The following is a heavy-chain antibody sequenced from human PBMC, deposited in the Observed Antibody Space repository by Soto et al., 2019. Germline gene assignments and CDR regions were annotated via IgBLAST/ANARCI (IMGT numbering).Heavy chain of an antibody. CDR2: IIPIFGTA. D-gene: IGHD3-22*01. Sequence: SVKVSCKASGGTFSSYAISWVRQAPGQGLEWMGGIIPIFGTANYAQKFQGRVTITADESTSTAYMELSSLRSEDTAVYYCARVSGDSSGYYYYYYVMDVWGQGTTVTVSS. J-gene: IGHJ6*02. CDR1: GGTFSSYA. V-gene: IGHV1-69*13. CDR3: ARVSGDSSGYYYYYYVMDV.